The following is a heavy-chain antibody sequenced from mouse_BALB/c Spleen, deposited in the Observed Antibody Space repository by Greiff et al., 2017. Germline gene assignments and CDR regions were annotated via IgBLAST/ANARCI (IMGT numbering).Heavy chain of an antibody. Sequence: EVQRVESGGGLVQPKGSLKLSCAASGFTFNTYAMNWVRQAPGKGLEWVARIRSKSNNYATYYADSVKDRFTISRDDSQSMLYLQMNNLKTEDTAMYYCVRETGTGFDYWGQGTTLTVSS. CDR2: IRSKSNNYAT. D-gene: IGHD4-1*01. V-gene: IGHV10-1*02. J-gene: IGHJ2*01. CDR3: VRETGTGFDY. CDR1: GFTFNTYA.